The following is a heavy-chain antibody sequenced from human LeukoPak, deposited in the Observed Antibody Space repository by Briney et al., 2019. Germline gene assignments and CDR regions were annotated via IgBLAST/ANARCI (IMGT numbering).Heavy chain of an antibody. CDR1: GVSISSGGYR. CDR2: IHYSGSA. J-gene: IGHJ4*02. Sequence: SQTLSLTCTVSGVSISSGGYRWSWFRHHPGKGLELIGYIHYSGSAYYNPSLKSRVTISVDTSKNQFSLKLSSVTAADTAVYYCVRYYYVSGSYSYFDYWGQGTLVTVSS. V-gene: IGHV4-31*03. CDR3: VRYYYVSGSYSYFDY. D-gene: IGHD3-10*01.